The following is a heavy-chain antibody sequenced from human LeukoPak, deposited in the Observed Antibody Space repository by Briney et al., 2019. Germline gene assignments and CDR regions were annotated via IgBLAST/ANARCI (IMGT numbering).Heavy chain of an antibody. CDR3: ARVRSGLHMDV. D-gene: IGHD2-15*01. CDR1: GFTFSSYE. Sequence: GGSLRLSCAVSGFTFSSYEMNWVRQAPGKGLEWVSYISSRGTTIYYVDSVNGRFTISRDNAKNPLYLQMNSLRAEDTALYYCARVRSGLHMDVWGQGTTVTVSS. CDR2: ISSRGTTI. J-gene: IGHJ6*02. V-gene: IGHV3-48*03.